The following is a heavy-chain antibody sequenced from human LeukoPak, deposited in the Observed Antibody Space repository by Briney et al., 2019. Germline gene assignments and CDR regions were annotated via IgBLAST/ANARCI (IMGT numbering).Heavy chain of an antibody. CDR2: VSGRDDST. Sequence: GGSLRLSCAASGFTFSNYAMSWVRQAPGKGLEWVSAVSGRDDSTYYADSVKGRFTISRDNSKNTLYLQMNSLRAEDTAVYYCAKWGDYDILTGYYDSDYWGQGTLVTVSS. V-gene: IGHV3-23*01. D-gene: IGHD3-9*01. CDR1: GFTFSNYA. J-gene: IGHJ4*02. CDR3: AKWGDYDILTGYYDSDY.